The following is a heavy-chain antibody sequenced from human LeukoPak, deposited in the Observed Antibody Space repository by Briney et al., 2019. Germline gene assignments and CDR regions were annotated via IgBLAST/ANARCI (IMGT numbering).Heavy chain of an antibody. D-gene: IGHD1-26*01. CDR3: AGDRRTSGWYAS. CDR1: GLTVSSNY. CDR2: IYSGGST. Sequence: GGSLRLSCAASGLTVSSNYMSWVRQAPGKGLEWVSVIYSGGSTYYADSVKGRFTISRDNSKNTLYLQMSSLTAEDTAVYYCAGDRRTSGWYASWGQGTLVTVSS. J-gene: IGHJ5*01. V-gene: IGHV3-53*01.